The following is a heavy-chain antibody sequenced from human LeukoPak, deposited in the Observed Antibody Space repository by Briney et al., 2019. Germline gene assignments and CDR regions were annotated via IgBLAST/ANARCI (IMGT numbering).Heavy chain of an antibody. D-gene: IGHD6-13*01. CDR1: GFTFSSYS. CDR3: ARDGIAAAGTFDY. CDR2: ISSSSTI. V-gene: IGHV3-48*04. J-gene: IGHJ4*02. Sequence: PGGSLRLSCAASGFTFSSYSMNWVRQAPGKGLEWVSYISSSSTIYYADSVKGRFTISRDNAKNSLCLQMNSLRAEDTAVYYCARDGIAAAGTFDYWGQGTLVTVSS.